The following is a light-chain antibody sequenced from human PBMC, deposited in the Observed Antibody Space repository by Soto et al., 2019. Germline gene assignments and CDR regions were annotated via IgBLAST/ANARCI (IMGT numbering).Light chain of an antibody. CDR3: QQYSSYPLT. CDR2: DAS. Sequence: DIQMTQSPSTLSVSGGDRVTITCRASESINGWLAWYQQKPGKAPKILIYDASKLERGVPSRLSGSGSGAEFTLTISSLQPDDLATYYCQQYSSYPLTFGGGTKVDIK. J-gene: IGKJ4*01. V-gene: IGKV1-5*01. CDR1: ESINGW.